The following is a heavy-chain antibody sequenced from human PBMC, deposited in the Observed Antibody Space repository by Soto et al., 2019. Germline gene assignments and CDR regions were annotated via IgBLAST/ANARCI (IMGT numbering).Heavy chain of an antibody. CDR2: ISGSGGST. Sequence: GGSLRLSCAASGFTFSSYAMSWVRQAPGKGLEWVSAISGSGGSTYYADSVKGRFTISRDNSKNTLYLQMNSLRAEDTAVYYCAKTNPPSTSWNMGNIDYWGQGTLVTVSS. D-gene: IGHD2-2*01. CDR1: GFTFSSYA. J-gene: IGHJ4*02. CDR3: AKTNPPSTSWNMGNIDY. V-gene: IGHV3-23*01.